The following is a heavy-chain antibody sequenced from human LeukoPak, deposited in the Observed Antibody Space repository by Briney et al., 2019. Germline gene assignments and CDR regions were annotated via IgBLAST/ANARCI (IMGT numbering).Heavy chain of an antibody. Sequence: ASVKVSCKASGYTLTGYYMHWVRQAPGQGLEWMRWINPNSGGTNYAQKFQGRVTMTRDTSISTAYMELSRLRSDDTAVYYCAEGPNYDILTGDYYYYMDVWGKGTTVTISS. CDR2: INPNSGGT. CDR1: GYTLTGYY. CDR3: AEGPNYDILTGDYYYYMDV. J-gene: IGHJ6*03. V-gene: IGHV1-2*02. D-gene: IGHD3-9*01.